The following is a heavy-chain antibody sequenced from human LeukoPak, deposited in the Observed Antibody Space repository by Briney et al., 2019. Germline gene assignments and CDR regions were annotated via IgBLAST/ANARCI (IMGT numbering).Heavy chain of an antibody. D-gene: IGHD3-10*01. CDR1: GFTFSSYW. CDR2: IKQDGSEK. J-gene: IGHJ2*01. V-gene: IGHV3-7*01. CDR3: RRSPISGYWYFDL. Sequence: PGGSLRLSCAASGFTFSSYWMSWVRQAPGKGLEWVANIKQDGSEKYYVDSVKGRFTISRDDAKNSLYLQMNRLRAEDTAVYFCRRSPISGYWYFDLWGRGTLVTVSS.